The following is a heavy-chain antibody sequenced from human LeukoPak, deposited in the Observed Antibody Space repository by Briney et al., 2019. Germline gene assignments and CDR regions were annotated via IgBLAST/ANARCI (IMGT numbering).Heavy chain of an antibody. J-gene: IGHJ6*03. CDR2: IYYSGGP. D-gene: IGHD3-22*01. Sequence: SETLSLTCTVSGGSISINSYYWGWIRQPPGKGLEWIGSIYYSGGPYYNTSLWTRLTISVDTSKNQFSLKLSSVTAADTAVYYCARGRYYYDSGGYQSPYYYMDVWGKGTTVTVSS. V-gene: IGHV4-39*01. CDR3: ARGRYYYDSGGYQSPYYYMDV. CDR1: GGSISINSYY.